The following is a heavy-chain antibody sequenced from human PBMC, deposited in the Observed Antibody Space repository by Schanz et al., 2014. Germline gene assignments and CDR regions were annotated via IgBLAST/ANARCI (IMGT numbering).Heavy chain of an antibody. V-gene: IGHV3-23*04. Sequence: EVHLVESGGGLVQPGGSLRLSCAASGFGFSSYSMNWVRQAPGKGLEWVSSISSGGGSTYYADSVKGRFTISRDNSRSTMYLQMNSLRAEDTAVYFCAKDLGVDCGDGCFNWYFDLWGRGTLVTVSS. D-gene: IGHD2-21*02. J-gene: IGHJ2*01. CDR3: AKDLGVDCGDGCFNWYFDL. CDR1: GFGFSSYS. CDR2: ISSGGGST.